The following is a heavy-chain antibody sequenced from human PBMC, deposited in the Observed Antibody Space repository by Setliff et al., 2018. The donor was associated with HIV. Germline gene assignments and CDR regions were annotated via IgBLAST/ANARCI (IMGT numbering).Heavy chain of an antibody. CDR1: GGTFSSYA. J-gene: IGHJ4*02. D-gene: IGHD3-22*01. Sequence: SVKVSCKASGGTFSSYAISWVRQAPGQGLEWMGGIIPIFGIANYEQKLQGRVTMTTDTSTTIAYMELRSLRSDDTAVYYCATHYDSTDYLGYWGQGTLVTVS. V-gene: IGHV1-69*10. CDR2: IIPIFGIA. CDR3: ATHYDSTDYLGY.